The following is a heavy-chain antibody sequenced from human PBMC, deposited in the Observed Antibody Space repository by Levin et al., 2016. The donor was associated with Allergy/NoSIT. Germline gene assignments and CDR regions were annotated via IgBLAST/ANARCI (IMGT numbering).Heavy chain of an antibody. J-gene: IGHJ4*02. V-gene: IGHV1-2*02. CDR2: INPNSGGT. CDR3: ARDTGGGLVAFDY. Sequence: ASVKVSCKASGYTFSGYYMHWVRQAPGQGLEWMGWINPNSGGTNYERKFQGRVTMTRDTSISTAYMELSRLRSDDTAVYYCARDTGGGLVAFDYWGQGTLVTVSS. D-gene: IGHD1-1*01. CDR1: GYTFSGYY.